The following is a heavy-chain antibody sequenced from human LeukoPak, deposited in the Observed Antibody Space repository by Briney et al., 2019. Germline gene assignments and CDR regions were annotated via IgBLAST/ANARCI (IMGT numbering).Heavy chain of an antibody. CDR3: AREYSDAGGYYYGMDV. D-gene: IGHD3-3*01. CDR1: GYTFTGYY. V-gene: IGHV1-2*02. Sequence: ASVKVSCKASGYTFTGYYMHWVRQAPGQGLEWMGWINPNSGGTNYAQKFQGRVTMTRDTSISTAYMELSRLRSDDTAVYYCAREYSDAGGYYYGMDVRGQGTTVTVSS. CDR2: INPNSGGT. J-gene: IGHJ6*02.